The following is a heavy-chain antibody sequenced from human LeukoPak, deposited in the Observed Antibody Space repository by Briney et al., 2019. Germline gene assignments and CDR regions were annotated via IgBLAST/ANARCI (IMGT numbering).Heavy chain of an antibody. J-gene: IGHJ4*02. D-gene: IGHD6-19*01. CDR1: GYTFTSYY. CDR2: MNPNSGNT. Sequence: GASVKVSCKASGYTFTSYYMHWVRQAPGQGLEWMGWMNPNSGNTGYAQKFQGRVTITRNTSISTAYMELSSLRSEDTAVYYCARGRYSSGWYLFDYWGQGTLVTVSS. CDR3: ARGRYSSGWYLFDY. V-gene: IGHV1-8*03.